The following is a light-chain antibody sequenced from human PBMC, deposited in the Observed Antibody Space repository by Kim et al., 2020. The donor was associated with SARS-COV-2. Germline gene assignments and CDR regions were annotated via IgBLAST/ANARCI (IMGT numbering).Light chain of an antibody. CDR1: QSVSSY. Sequence: EIVMTQSPATLSVSPGERATLSCRASQSVSSYLAWYQKKPGQAPRLLIYGASTRATAFPARFSGSGSGTEFTLTISSLQSEDFAVYYCQQYNNWPWTFGQGTKVEIK. V-gene: IGKV3-15*01. J-gene: IGKJ1*01. CDR3: QQYNNWPWT. CDR2: GAS.